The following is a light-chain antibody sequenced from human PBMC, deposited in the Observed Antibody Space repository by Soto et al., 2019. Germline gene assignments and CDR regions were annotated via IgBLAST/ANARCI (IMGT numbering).Light chain of an antibody. CDR2: AAS. J-gene: IGKJ4*01. CDR3: QQSYSNPL. CDR1: QSISSY. Sequence: DIQMTQSPSSLSASVGDRVTITCRASQSISSYLNWYQQKPGKAPKLLIYAASSLQSGVPSRLSGSGSGTDFTLTISSLQPEDFATYYCQQSYSNPLFGGGTKVEIK. V-gene: IGKV1-39*01.